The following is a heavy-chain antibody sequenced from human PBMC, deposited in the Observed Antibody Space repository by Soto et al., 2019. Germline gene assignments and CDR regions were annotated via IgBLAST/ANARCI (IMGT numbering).Heavy chain of an antibody. Sequence: ASVKVSCKASGYTFTSYYMHWVRQAPGQGLEWMGIINPSGGSTSYAQKFQGRVTMTRDTSTSTVYMELSSLRSEDTAVYYCARDLGSDGYDFWSGYSAHWGQGTLVTVSS. CDR2: INPSGGST. CDR1: GYTFTSYY. CDR3: ARDLGSDGYDFWSGYSAH. J-gene: IGHJ4*02. D-gene: IGHD3-3*01. V-gene: IGHV1-46*01.